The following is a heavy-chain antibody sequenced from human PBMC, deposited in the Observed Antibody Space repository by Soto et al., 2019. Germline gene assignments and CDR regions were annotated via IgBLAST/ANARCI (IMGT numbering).Heavy chain of an antibody. CDR2: IFYSGIT. CDR3: AISPQYKSGWNGGFDY. Sequence: SETLSLTCTVSGASIGHYYWSWIRQPPGKGLEWLGYIFYSGITSYNPSLQSRVTISVDSSKNQFSLKLTSVTAADPAVYYCAISPQYKSGWNGGFDYWGQGALVTVSS. J-gene: IGHJ4*02. CDR1: GASIGHYY. D-gene: IGHD6-19*01. V-gene: IGHV4-59*01.